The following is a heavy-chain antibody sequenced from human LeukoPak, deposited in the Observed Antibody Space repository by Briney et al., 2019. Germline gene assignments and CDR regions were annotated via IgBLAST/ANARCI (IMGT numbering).Heavy chain of an antibody. CDR2: IKQDGSEK. J-gene: IGHJ4*02. CDR3: ARGYSSGWYRRGLWFDY. Sequence: GGSLRLSCAASGFTFSSYWMSWVRQAPGKGLEWVANIKQDGSEKYYVDSVKGRFTISRDNAKNSLYLQMNSLRAEDTAVYYCARGYSSGWYRRGLWFDYWGQGTLVTVSS. V-gene: IGHV3-7*03. D-gene: IGHD6-19*01. CDR1: GFTFSSYW.